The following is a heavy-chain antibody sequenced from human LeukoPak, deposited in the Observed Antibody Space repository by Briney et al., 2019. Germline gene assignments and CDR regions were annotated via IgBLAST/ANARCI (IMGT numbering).Heavy chain of an antibody. V-gene: IGHV3-23*01. CDR1: GFTFSSYA. D-gene: IGHD6-13*01. Sequence: PGGSLRLSCAASGFTFSSYAMSWVRQAPGKGLEWVSAISGGGHNTYYADSVRGRFTISRDNSKNTLYLQMNSLRADDTAVYYCAKDGMSWYYYMDVWGKGTTGTVSS. CDR2: ISGGGHNT. CDR3: AKDGMSWYYYMDV. J-gene: IGHJ6*03.